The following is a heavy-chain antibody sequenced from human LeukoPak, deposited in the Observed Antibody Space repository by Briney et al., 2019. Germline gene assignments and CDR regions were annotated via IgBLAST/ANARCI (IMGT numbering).Heavy chain of an antibody. J-gene: IGHJ4*02. CDR1: GFTFSGYA. V-gene: IGHV3-23*03. CDR3: ARDFDRSGDYHHFDV. Sequence: GGSLRLSCAASGFTFSGYAMNWVRQAPGKGLEWVSLIFASGSTTKYADSVKGRFTISRDNSKNSLYLQMDSLRAEDTAVYYYARDFDRSGDYHHFDVWGQGTLVTVSS. CDR2: IFASGSTT. D-gene: IGHD3-9*01.